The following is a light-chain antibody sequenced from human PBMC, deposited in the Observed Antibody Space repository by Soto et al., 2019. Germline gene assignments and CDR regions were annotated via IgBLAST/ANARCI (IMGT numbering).Light chain of an antibody. J-gene: IGKJ5*01. Sequence: VLTQSPATLSLSPGERATLSCRTSLSVSVYLDWYQQKPGQAPRLLISDASNRVTGIPARFSGSGSGTDFTLTISSLEPEDFAVYYCHQRQYWPPITFGQGTRLAI. CDR3: HQRQYWPPIT. CDR1: LSVSVY. CDR2: DAS. V-gene: IGKV3-11*01.